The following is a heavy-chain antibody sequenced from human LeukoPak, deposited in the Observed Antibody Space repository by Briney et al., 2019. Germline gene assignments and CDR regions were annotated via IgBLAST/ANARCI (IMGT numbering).Heavy chain of an antibody. D-gene: IGHD3-22*01. Sequence: GGSLRLTCAASGFLFNNYGLVWVRQAPGKGLEWVAAISNDGGGTTYADFVKGPFTISTDNSKNTLFLHMNSLRAEDTALYYCAKCGSRGYFLDLWGQGTLVTVS. J-gene: IGHJ5*02. CDR2: ISNDGGGT. CDR3: AKCGSRGYFLDL. V-gene: IGHV3-23*01. CDR1: GFLFNNYG.